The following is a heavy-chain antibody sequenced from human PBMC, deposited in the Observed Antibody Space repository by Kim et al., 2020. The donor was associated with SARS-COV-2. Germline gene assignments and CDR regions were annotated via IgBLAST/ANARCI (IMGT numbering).Heavy chain of an antibody. D-gene: IGHD1-26*01. CDR1: GFTFSNAW. CDR2: IKSKTDGGTT. J-gene: IGHJ6*02. V-gene: IGHV3-15*01. CDR3: TTDREGTLDYYGMDV. Sequence: GGSLRLSCAASGFTFSNAWMSWVRQAPGKGLEWVGRIKSKTDGGTTDYAAPVKGRFTISRDDSKNTLYLQMNSLKTEDTAVYYCTTDREGTLDYYGMDVWGQGTTVTVSS.